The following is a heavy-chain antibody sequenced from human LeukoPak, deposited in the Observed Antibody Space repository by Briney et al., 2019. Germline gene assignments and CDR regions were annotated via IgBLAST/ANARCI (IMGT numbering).Heavy chain of an antibody. J-gene: IGHJ5*02. CDR1: GYSFTSYW. Sequence: GESLKISCKGSGYSFTSYWIGWGRQMPGKGLEWMGIIYPGDSDTRYSPSSQGQVTISADKSISTAYLQWSSLKASETAMYYCPRHTVTGTTFKGFDPWGQGTLVTVSS. V-gene: IGHV5-51*01. D-gene: IGHD1-7*01. CDR3: PRHTVTGTTFKGFDP. CDR2: IYPGDSDT.